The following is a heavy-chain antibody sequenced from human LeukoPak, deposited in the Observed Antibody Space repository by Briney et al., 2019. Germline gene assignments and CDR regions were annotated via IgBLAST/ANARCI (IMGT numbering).Heavy chain of an antibody. D-gene: IGHD6-13*01. Sequence: GGFLRLSCEASGFTFSTFWMTWVRQVPGKGLEWVANIKQDGSERNYVDSVKGRFTISRDNAKNSLYLQMNSLRAEDTAVYYCARGASSSPWGQGTLVTVSS. V-gene: IGHV3-7*03. CDR1: GFTFSTFW. CDR3: ARGASSSP. CDR2: IKQDGSER. J-gene: IGHJ5*02.